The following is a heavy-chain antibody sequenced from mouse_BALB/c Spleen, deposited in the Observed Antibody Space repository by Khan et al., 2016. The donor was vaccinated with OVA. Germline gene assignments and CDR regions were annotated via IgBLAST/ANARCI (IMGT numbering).Heavy chain of an antibody. J-gene: IGHJ4*01. CDR1: GFTFRSYG. V-gene: IGHV5-6*01. D-gene: IGHD1-1*01. CDR2: ISSGGHYT. Sequence: EVELVESGGDLVKPGGSLKLSCAASGFTFRSYGMSWVRQTPDKRLEWVATISSGGHYTYFPDSVRGRFTISRDNAKNTLSLHMSSLKSEDTATYYCAGSISTSKGDYYAIDYWGQGTSVNVSS. CDR3: AGSISTSKGDYYAIDY.